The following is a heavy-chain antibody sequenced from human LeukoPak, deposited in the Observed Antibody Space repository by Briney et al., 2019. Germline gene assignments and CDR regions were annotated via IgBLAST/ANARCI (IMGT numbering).Heavy chain of an antibody. V-gene: IGHV5-51*01. D-gene: IGHD1-26*01. CDR2: IYPGDADT. CDR3: AVSYSGRYNDY. Sequence: GGSLKISCKGSGYSFSTHWIGWVRQMPGKGLEWMGIIYPGDADTRYSPSFQGQVTISADNSISTAYLQWSSLEASDTAMYYCAVSYSGRYNDYWGQGTLVTVSS. CDR1: GYSFSTHW. J-gene: IGHJ4*02.